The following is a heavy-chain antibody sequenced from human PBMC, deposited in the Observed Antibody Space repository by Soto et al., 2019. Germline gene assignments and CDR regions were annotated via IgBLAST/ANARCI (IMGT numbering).Heavy chain of an antibody. J-gene: IGHJ4*02. D-gene: IGHD6-19*01. CDR2: MSGGGRST. Sequence: EVQLLESGGGLVQPGGSLRLSCAASGFTLSNYAMSWVRQAPGKGLEWVSAMSGGGRSTYYADSVRGRFTISRDTYKNTLYLPMNSLRAGDTAVYFCAKCGAGSGKFQEGFNDYWGQGILVTVSS. CDR3: AKCGAGSGKFQEGFNDY. V-gene: IGHV3-23*01. CDR1: GFTLSNYA.